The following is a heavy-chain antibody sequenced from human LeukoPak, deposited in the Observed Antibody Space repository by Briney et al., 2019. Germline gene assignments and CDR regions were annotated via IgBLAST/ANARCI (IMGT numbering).Heavy chain of an antibody. CDR3: ARIPDGIAAAGTLYYYHGMDL. Sequence: SGPTLVNPTQTLTLTCTFSGFSLSTSGMCVSWIRQPPGKALEWLALIDWDDDKYYSTSLNTRLTISKDTSKHQVVLTMTNMDPVDTAPYYCARIPDGIAAAGTLYYYHGMDLWGQGTTVTVSS. J-gene: IGHJ6*02. CDR1: GFSLSTSGMC. V-gene: IGHV2-70*01. CDR2: IDWDDDK. D-gene: IGHD6-13*01.